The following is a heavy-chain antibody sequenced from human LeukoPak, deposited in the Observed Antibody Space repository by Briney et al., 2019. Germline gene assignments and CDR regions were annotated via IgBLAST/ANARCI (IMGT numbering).Heavy chain of an antibody. D-gene: IGHD3-22*01. CDR2: IKQDGSEK. Sequence: GGSLRLSCAASGFTFSTYWMTWVRQAPGKGLEWVANIKQDGSEKYYVDSVEGRFTISRDNAKNSLYLQMNSLRAEDTALYYCAKDVHYDSSGPPDFDYWGQGTLVTVSS. CDR1: GFTFSTYW. CDR3: AKDVHYDSSGPPDFDY. V-gene: IGHV3-7*03. J-gene: IGHJ4*02.